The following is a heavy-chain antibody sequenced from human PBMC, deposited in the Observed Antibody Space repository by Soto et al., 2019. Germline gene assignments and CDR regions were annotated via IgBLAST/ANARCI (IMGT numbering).Heavy chain of an antibody. CDR1: GGSISSGGCY. CDR3: ARWRVGGRYWFDP. V-gene: IGHV4-31*03. J-gene: IGHJ5*02. CDR2: IYYSGST. D-gene: IGHD3-10*01. Sequence: QVQLQESGPGLVKPSQTLSLTCTVSGGSISSGGCYWSWIRQHPGKGLEWIGYIYYSGSTYYNPSLKRRVNIPVDTSKNQFSLKLSSVTAADTAVYYCARWRVGGRYWFDPWGQGTLVTVSS.